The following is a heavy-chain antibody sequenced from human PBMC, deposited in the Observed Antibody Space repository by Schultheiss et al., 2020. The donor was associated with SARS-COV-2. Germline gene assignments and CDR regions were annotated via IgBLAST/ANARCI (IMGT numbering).Heavy chain of an antibody. CDR2: IWYDGSNK. Sequence: GGSLRLSCAASGFTFSSYGMHWVRQAPGKGLEWVAVIWYDGSNKYYTDSVKGRFTISRDNAKTSLYLRMNSLRAEDTAVYYCARDGPEAYCGGDCYSGYYYGMDVWGQGTTVTVSS. CDR1: GFTFSSYG. V-gene: IGHV3-33*01. CDR3: ARDGPEAYCGGDCYSGYYYGMDV. D-gene: IGHD2-21*02. J-gene: IGHJ6*02.